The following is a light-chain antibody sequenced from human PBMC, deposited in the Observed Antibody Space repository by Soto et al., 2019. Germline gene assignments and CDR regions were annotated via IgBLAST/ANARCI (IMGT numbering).Light chain of an antibody. CDR2: EVI. CDR1: SSDVGGYNL. Sequence: QSALTQPPSASGSPGQSVTISCDGTSSDVGGYNLVSWYQQHPGKAPKLMIYEVIKRPSGVPDRFSGSKSGNTASLTVSGLHAEDEADYYCSSYSGSDNFVVFGGGTQLTVL. J-gene: IGLJ2*01. V-gene: IGLV2-8*01. CDR3: SSYSGSDNFVV.